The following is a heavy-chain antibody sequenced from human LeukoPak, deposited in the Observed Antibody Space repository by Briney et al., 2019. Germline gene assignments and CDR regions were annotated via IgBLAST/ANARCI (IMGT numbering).Heavy chain of an antibody. Sequence: GGSLRLSCAASGFTFSSYWMHWVRHAPGKGLVWVSRINTDGSSTSYADSVKGRFTISRDNAKNTLYLQMNSLRAEDTAVYYCARQYCSSTSCYEGMDYFDYWGQGTLVTVSS. J-gene: IGHJ4*02. CDR1: GFTFSSYW. V-gene: IGHV3-74*01. CDR3: ARQYCSSTSCYEGMDYFDY. D-gene: IGHD2-2*01. CDR2: INTDGSST.